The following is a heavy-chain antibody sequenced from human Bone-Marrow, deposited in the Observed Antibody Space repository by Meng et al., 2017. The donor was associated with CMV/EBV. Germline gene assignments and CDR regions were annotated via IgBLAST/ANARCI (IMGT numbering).Heavy chain of an antibody. V-gene: IGHV1-18*01. J-gene: IGHJ6*02. CDR3: ASLILYCSSTSCYRDYYYGMDV. CDR2: ISAYNGNT. D-gene: IGHD2-2*02. Sequence: YAIRWWRQAPGQGLEWMGWISAYNGNTNYAQKLQGRVTMTTDTSTSTAYMELRSLRSDDTAVHYCASLILYCSSTSCYRDYYYGMDVWGQGTLVTVSS. CDR1: YA.